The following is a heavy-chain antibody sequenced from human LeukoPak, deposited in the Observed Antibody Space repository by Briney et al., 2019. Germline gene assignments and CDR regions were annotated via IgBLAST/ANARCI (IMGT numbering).Heavy chain of an antibody. D-gene: IGHD1-26*01. CDR2: ISYDGSNK. CDR1: GFTFSSYG. V-gene: IGHV3-30*18. J-gene: IGHJ2*01. CDR3: AKDSGSYLPLWFFDL. Sequence: GRCLRLSCAASGFTFSSYGLHWVRQAPGKGLVWVAVISYDGSNKYYADSVKGRFTISRDNCKNTLYLQMNTLRAEDTAVYYCAKDSGSYLPLWFFDLWGRNTLVTVSS.